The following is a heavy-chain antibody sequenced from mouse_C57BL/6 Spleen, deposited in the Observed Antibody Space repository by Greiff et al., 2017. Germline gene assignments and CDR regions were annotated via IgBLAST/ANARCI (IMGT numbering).Heavy chain of an antibody. CDR3: ARRGGYDEYYYAMDY. CDR2: ISSGSRTI. CDR1: GLTFSDYG. Sequence: VQGVESGGGLVKPGGSLKLSCAASGLTFSDYGMPWVRQAPEKGLEWVAYISSGSRTIYYADTVKGRFTSSRDKAKNTLFLQMTRLRSEDTAMYYCARRGGYDEYYYAMDYWGQGTSVTVSS. J-gene: IGHJ4*01. D-gene: IGHD2-2*01. V-gene: IGHV5-17*01.